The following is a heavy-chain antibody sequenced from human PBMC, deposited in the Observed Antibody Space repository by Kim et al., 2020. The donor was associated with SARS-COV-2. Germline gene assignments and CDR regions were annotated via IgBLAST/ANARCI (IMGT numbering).Heavy chain of an antibody. D-gene: IGHD3-10*01. CDR2: IWYDGSNK. J-gene: IGHJ3*02. CDR3: VRDYYGSENRDAFDI. CDR1: GFTLSSYG. Sequence: GGSLRLSCAASGFTLSSYGMHWVRQAPGKGLEWVAVIWYDGSNKYYVDSVKGRFIISRDNSKNTLYLQMNSLRAEDTAVYYCVRDYYGSENRDAFDIWGQGTMVTVSS. V-gene: IGHV3-33*01.